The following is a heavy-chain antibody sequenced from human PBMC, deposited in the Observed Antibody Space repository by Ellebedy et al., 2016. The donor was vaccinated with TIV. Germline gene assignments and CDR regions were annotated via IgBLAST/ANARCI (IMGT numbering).Heavy chain of an antibody. D-gene: IGHD3/OR15-3a*01. J-gene: IGHJ4*01. CDR3: AKRTGASDY. Sequence: PGGSLRLSCAASGFTFSSYAMSWVRQAPGKGLEWVSAISGSGCSTYESDSVKGRFTISRDNSKTTLYLQMNSLRSEDTAVYYCAKRTGASDYWGQGTPVPVSS. CDR2: ISGSGCST. V-gene: IGHV3-23*01. CDR1: GFTFSSYA.